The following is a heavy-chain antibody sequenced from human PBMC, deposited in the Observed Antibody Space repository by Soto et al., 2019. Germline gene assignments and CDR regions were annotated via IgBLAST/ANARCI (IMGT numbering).Heavy chain of an antibody. D-gene: IGHD1-7*01. CDR3: ARGKLELRYYYYYMDV. V-gene: IGHV1-8*01. J-gene: IGHJ6*03. Sequence: ASVKVSSKASGDTFTSYDIKWVGQATGQGLEWMGWMNPNSGNTGYAQKFQGRVTMTRNTSISTAYMELSSLRSEDTAVYYCARGKLELRYYYYYMDVWGKGTTVTVSS. CDR1: GDTFTSYD. CDR2: MNPNSGNT.